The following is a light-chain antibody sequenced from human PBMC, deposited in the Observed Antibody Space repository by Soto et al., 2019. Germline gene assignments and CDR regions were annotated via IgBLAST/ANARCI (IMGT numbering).Light chain of an antibody. J-gene: IGLJ1*01. CDR2: DVS. CDR1: SSDVVGYNY. CDR3: SSYTSSSTPFYV. Sequence: QSSLTQPASVSGSPGQSITISCTGTSSDVVGYNYVSWYQQHPGKAPKLMIYDVSNRPSGVSNRFSGSKSGNTASLSISGFQAEDEADYYCSSYTSSSTPFYVFGTGTKVTVL. V-gene: IGLV2-14*01.